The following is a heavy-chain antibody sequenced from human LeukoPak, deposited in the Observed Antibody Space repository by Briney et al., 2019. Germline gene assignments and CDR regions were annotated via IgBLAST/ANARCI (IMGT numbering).Heavy chain of an antibody. CDR2: IRSYSSYI. CDR3: ARFAEVYYYVDV. J-gene: IGHJ6*03. V-gene: IGHV3-21*01. D-gene: IGHD2-21*01. CDR1: GFAFSSYG. Sequence: GGSLRLSCAASGFAFSSYGMHWVRQAPGKGLEWVASIRSYSSYIHYGDSVKGRFTISRDDAKKSVYLQMDSLRAEDTAVYYCARFAEVYYYVDVWGTGTTVTVSS.